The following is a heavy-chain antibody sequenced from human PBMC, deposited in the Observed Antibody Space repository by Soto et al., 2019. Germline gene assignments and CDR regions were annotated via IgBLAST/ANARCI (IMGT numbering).Heavy chain of an antibody. D-gene: IGHD3-10*01. CDR1: GYTFTSYG. V-gene: IGHV1-18*01. CDR2: ISAYNGNT. CDR3: ARSITMVRGGYYGMDV. J-gene: IGHJ6*02. Sequence: ASVKVSCKASGYTFTSYGISWVRQAPGQGLEWMGWISAYNGNTNYAQKLQGRVTITADESTSTAYMELSSLRSEDTAVYYCARSITMVRGGYYGMDVWGQGTTVTVSS.